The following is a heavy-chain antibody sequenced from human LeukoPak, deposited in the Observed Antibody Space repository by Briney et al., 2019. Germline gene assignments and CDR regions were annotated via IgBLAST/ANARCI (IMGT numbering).Heavy chain of an antibody. CDR2: IYYSGST. CDR1: GGSISSSSDY. V-gene: IGHV4-39*01. Sequence: SETLSLTCTVSGGSISSSSDYWGWIRQPPGKGLEWIGSIYYSGSTYYNPSLKSRVTISVDTSKNQFSLKLSSVTAADTAVYYCARQTYYSSGYFDYWGQGTLVPVSS. CDR3: ARQTYYSSGYFDY. D-gene: IGHD3-22*01. J-gene: IGHJ4*02.